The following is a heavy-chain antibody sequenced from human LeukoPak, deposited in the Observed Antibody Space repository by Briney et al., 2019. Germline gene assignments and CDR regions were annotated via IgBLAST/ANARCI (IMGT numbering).Heavy chain of an antibody. J-gene: IGHJ4*02. CDR1: GASISSSGYY. CDR3: AGGDYYDPPFDY. CDR2: IYYSGST. Sequence: SETLSLTCTVSGASISSSGYYWGWIRQPPGKGLEWFGTIYYSGSTNYNPSLKSRVTISVDTSKNQFSLKLSSVTAADTAVYYCAGGDYYDPPFDYWGQGTLVTVSS. D-gene: IGHD3-22*01. V-gene: IGHV4-39*07.